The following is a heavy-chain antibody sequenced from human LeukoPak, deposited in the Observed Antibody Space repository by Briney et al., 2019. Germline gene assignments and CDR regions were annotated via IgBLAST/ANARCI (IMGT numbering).Heavy chain of an antibody. V-gene: IGHV3-48*03. CDR2: ISSSGRTI. CDR3: ARGEIDAVHFDY. J-gene: IGHJ4*02. D-gene: IGHD2/OR15-2a*01. Sequence: PGGSLRLSCAATGFTFTSYEMSWVRHSPERGLEWLSYISSSGRTIYYAHSVKGRFTISRDNVKNSVSLQMNSLRVEDTGIYYCARGEIDAVHFDYWGQGTLVSVSS. CDR1: GFTFTSYE.